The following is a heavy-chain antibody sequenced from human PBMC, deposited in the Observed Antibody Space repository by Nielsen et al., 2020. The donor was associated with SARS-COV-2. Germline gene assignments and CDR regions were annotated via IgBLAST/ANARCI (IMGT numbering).Heavy chain of an antibody. D-gene: IGHD2-2*02. Sequence: VRQAPGKGLEWVSPISSSSSYIYNADSVKGRFTNSRDKAKKSLYLQVNSLRAEDTAVYYCAREGGVVVVPAAIDYWGQGTLVTVSS. J-gene: IGHJ4*02. V-gene: IGHV3-21*01. CDR3: AREGGVVVVPAAIDY. CDR2: ISSSSSYI.